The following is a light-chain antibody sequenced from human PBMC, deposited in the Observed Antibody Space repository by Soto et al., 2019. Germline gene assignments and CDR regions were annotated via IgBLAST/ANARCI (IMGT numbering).Light chain of an antibody. CDR3: QQGKSLPLT. V-gene: IGKV1-9*01. J-gene: IGKJ4*01. CDR2: AAS. CDR1: QGISSY. Sequence: DIQMTQSPSTLSASVRDRVTITYRASQGISSYLAWYQQKPGKAPKLLIYAASTLQSGVPSSFSGSRSGTDFALTISSLQPEDFATYFCQQGKSLPLTFGGGTKVDIK.